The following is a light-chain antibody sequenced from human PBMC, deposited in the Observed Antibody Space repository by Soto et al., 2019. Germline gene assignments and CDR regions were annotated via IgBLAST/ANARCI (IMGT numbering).Light chain of an antibody. CDR1: SSNIGSNY. J-gene: IGLJ1*01. CDR2: DNS. CDR3: QSYDSSLSGYV. Sequence: QSVLTQPPSASGTPGQRVTISCSGSSSNIGSNYVYWYQQLPGTAPKVLIYDNSNRPSGVPDRFSGSKSGTSASLAITGLQAEDEADYYCQSYDSSLSGYVFGTGTKGTVL. V-gene: IGLV1-40*01.